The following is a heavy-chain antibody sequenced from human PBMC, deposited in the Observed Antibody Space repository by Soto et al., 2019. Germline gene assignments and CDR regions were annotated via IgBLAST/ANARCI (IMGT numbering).Heavy chain of an antibody. Sequence: ASVKVSCKASGFTFTSYPVQWVRQARGQRLEWIGWIAVGSGNTNYAQKFQERVTITRDMSTRTAYMELSSLRSEDTALYYCARSAQGFNTGWYLGYWGQGILVTVSS. V-gene: IGHV1-58*01. CDR2: IAVGSGNT. CDR3: ARSAQGFNTGWYLGY. D-gene: IGHD6-19*01. J-gene: IGHJ4*02. CDR1: GFTFTSYP.